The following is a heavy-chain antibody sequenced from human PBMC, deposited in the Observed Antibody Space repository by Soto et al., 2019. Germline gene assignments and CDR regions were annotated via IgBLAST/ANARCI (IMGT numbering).Heavy chain of an antibody. CDR2: ISAYNGNT. J-gene: IGHJ6*02. CDR3: ARDDWPSPRGGYLYYYDGMDV. CDR1: GYTFTSYG. V-gene: IGHV1-18*01. D-gene: IGHD3-9*01. Sequence: ASVKVSCKASGYTFTSYGISWVRQAPGQGLERMGWISAYNGNTNYAQKIQGRVTMTTDTYTSTAYMELRSLRSDDTAVYYCARDDWPSPRGGYLYYYDGMDVWGQGTTVTGS.